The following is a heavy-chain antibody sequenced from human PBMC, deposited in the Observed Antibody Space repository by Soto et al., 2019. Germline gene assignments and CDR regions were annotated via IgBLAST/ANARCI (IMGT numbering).Heavy chain of an antibody. J-gene: IGHJ4*02. V-gene: IGHV3-23*01. D-gene: IGHD1-1*01. Sequence: GGSLRLSCAASGFTFSSYAMSWVRQAPGKGLEWVSAISGSGGTTYYADSVKGRFTISRDNSKNTLYLQMNSPRAEDTAVYYCAKAPWKHQYYFDYWGQGTPVTVSS. CDR3: AKAPWKHQYYFDY. CDR1: GFTFSSYA. CDR2: ISGSGGTT.